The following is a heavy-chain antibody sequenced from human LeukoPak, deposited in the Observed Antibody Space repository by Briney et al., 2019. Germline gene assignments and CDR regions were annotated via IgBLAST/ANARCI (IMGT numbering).Heavy chain of an antibody. J-gene: IGHJ4*02. V-gene: IGHV4-31*03. CDR2: IYYSGST. CDR3: ARVPYYYGSGTYLDY. D-gene: IGHD3-10*01. Sequence: SETLSLTCTVSGGSISSGGYYWSWIRQHPGKGLEWIGYIYYSGSTYYNPSLKSRVTISVDTSKNQFSLKLSSVTAADTAVYYCARVPYYYGSGTYLDYWGQGTLVTVSS. CDR1: GGSISSGGYY.